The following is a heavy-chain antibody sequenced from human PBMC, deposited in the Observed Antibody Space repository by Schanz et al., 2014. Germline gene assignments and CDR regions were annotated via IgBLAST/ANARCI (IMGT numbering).Heavy chain of an antibody. CDR2: ISYHGSER. CDR1: GFSFSDYG. D-gene: IGHD3-22*01. V-gene: IGHV3-30*18. Sequence: VSGGGVVQPGRSLRLSCAGSGFSFSDYGMHWVRQAPGRGLEWVAVISYHGSERYYADSVKGRFTISRDNSKNTLYLQMNSLRTEDTAVYFCAKSYDTSGYSGFDYWGQGTLVTVSS. J-gene: IGHJ4*02. CDR3: AKSYDTSGYSGFDY.